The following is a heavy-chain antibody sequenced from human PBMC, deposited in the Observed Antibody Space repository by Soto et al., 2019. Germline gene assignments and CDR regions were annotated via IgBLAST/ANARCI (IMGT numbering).Heavy chain of an antibody. D-gene: IGHD6-6*01. V-gene: IGHV3-21*01. CDR3: ARVIAARRADV. CDR1: GFTFSSYS. J-gene: IGHJ6*02. Sequence: GGSLRLSCAASGFTFSSYSMNWVRQAPGKGLKWVSSISSSSSYIYYSDSVKGRFTISRDNAKNSLYPQMNSLRAEDTAVYYCARVIAARRADVWGQGTTVTVSS. CDR2: ISSSSSYI.